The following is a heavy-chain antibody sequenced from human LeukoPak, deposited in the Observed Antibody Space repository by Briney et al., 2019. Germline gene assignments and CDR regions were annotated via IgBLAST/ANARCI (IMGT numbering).Heavy chain of an antibody. CDR3: ARDSRFVSGSYSRHFDY. CDR2: ISAYNGNT. D-gene: IGHD3-10*01. J-gene: IGHJ4*02. Sequence: ASVKVSCKASGYTFTSYGISWVRQAPGQGLEWMGWISAYNGNTNYAQKLQGRVTMTTDTSTSTAYMELRSPRSDDTAVYYCARDSRFVSGSYSRHFDYWGQGTLVTVSS. V-gene: IGHV1-18*01. CDR1: GYTFTSYG.